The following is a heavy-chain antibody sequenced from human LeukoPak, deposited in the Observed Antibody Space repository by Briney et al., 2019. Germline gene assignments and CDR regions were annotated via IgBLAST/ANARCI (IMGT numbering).Heavy chain of an antibody. CDR3: ASQSKWELRAFDY. V-gene: IGHV5-51*01. J-gene: IGHJ4*02. CDR1: GYSFTSYW. Sequence: GASLQISCKGSGYSFTSYWIGWVRQLPGKGLEWMGIIYPGDSDTRYSPSFQGQVTISADKSISTAYLQWSSLKASDTAMYYCASQSKWELRAFDYWGQGTLVTVSS. D-gene: IGHD1-26*01. CDR2: IYPGDSDT.